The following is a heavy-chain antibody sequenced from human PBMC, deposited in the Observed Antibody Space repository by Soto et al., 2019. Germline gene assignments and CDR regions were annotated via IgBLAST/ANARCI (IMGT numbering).Heavy chain of an antibody. CDR1: GFTFSSYA. V-gene: IGHV3-23*01. D-gene: IGHD3-3*01. Sequence: EVQLLESGGDLVQPGGSLRLSCAASGFTFSSYAMSWVRQAPGKGLEWVSAISGSGGSTYYADSVKGRFTISRDNSKNTLYLQMNSLRAEDTAVYYCATSITIFGVVRYYFDYWGQGTLVTVSS. J-gene: IGHJ4*02. CDR2: ISGSGGST. CDR3: ATSITIFGVVRYYFDY.